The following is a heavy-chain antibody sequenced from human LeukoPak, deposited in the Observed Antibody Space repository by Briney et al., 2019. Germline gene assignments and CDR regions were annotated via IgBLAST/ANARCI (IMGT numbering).Heavy chain of an antibody. J-gene: IGHJ4*02. Sequence: PGGSLRLSCAASGFTFSNYEMNWVRQAPGKGLEWVSYISDSGNTIYYADSAKGRFTISRDNAKNSLYLQMNSLRAEDTAVYFCARDQTGNIDYWGQGTLVTVSS. CDR1: GFTFSNYE. CDR3: ARDQTGNIDY. CDR2: ISDSGNTI. V-gene: IGHV3-48*03.